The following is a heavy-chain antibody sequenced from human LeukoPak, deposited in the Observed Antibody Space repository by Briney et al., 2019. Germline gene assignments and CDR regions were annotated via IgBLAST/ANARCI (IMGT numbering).Heavy chain of an antibody. D-gene: IGHD6-19*01. CDR3: ARDLISMGIAVAHDAFDI. V-gene: IGHV7-4-1*02. Sequence: ASVKVSCKASGYTFTSHAMNWVRQAPGQGLEWMGWINTNTGNPTYAQGFTGRFVFSLDTSVSTAYLQISSLKAEDTAVYYCARDLISMGIAVAHDAFDIWGQGTMVTVSS. CDR2: INTNTGNP. CDR1: GYTFTSHA. J-gene: IGHJ3*02.